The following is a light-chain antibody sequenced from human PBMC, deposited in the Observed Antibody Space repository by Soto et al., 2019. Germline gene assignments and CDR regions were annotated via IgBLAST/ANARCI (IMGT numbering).Light chain of an antibody. CDR3: QQLNSYPIN. J-gene: IGKJ5*01. V-gene: IGKV3-15*01. Sequence: DIVMRQSPATLSVSPGGRATLSCRASQSISDTLAWYQQKPGQAPRLLIYGASARVPGFPARFSGSGSGTEFTLTISSLQPEDFATYYCQQLNSYPINCGQGTRREIK. CDR1: QSISDT. CDR2: GAS.